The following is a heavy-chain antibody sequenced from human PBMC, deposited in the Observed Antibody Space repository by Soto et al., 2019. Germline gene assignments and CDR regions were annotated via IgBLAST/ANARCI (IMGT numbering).Heavy chain of an antibody. D-gene: IGHD3-22*01. Sequence: PSETLSLTCTVSGGSISSGDYYWSWIRHPPGKGLEWIGYIYYSGITYYNPSLKSRVTISVDTSKSQFSLKLSSVTAADTAVYYCARVRVDYYDSSGYYLFDYWGQGTLVTVSS. V-gene: IGHV4-30-4*01. CDR1: GGSISSGDYY. CDR2: IYYSGIT. J-gene: IGHJ4*02. CDR3: ARVRVDYYDSSGYYLFDY.